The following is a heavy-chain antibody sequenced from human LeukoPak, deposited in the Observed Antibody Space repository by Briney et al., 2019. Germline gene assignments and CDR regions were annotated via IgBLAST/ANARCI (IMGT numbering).Heavy chain of an antibody. J-gene: IGHJ5*02. CDR2: IDPSDSYT. CDR3: ARPLVVRGVIENWFDP. Sequence: GEALQISCKGSGYGFTSYWISWVRRMPGKGPGWMGRIDPSDSYTNYSPSFQGHVTISADKSISTAYLQWSSLKASDTAMYYCARPLVVRGVIENWFDPWGQGTLVTVSS. D-gene: IGHD3-10*01. V-gene: IGHV5-10-1*01. CDR1: GYGFTSYW.